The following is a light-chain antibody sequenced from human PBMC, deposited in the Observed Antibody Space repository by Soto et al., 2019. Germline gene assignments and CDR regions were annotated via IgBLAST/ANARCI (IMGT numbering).Light chain of an antibody. J-gene: IGKJ1*01. CDR3: QQSYSTPPWT. Sequence: DIQMTQSPSSLSAFVGDRVTITCRASQSISNYLNWYQQTPGKAPKLLIYAASTLQSGVPSRFSGSGSGTDFTLTISSLQPEDFATYYCQQSYSTPPWTFGQGTKVDIK. CDR1: QSISNY. CDR2: AAS. V-gene: IGKV1-39*01.